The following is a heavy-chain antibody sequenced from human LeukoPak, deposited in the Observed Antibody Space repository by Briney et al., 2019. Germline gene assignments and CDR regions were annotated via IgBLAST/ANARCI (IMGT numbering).Heavy chain of an antibody. D-gene: IGHD3-10*01. CDR1: GFTFSNFA. V-gene: IGHV3-23*01. CDR2: ISGGGGST. CDR3: AKAGGWFGELLQTSADNWFDP. J-gene: IGHJ5*02. Sequence: GGSLRLSCAASGFTFSNFAMSWVRQAPGKGLEWVSDISGGGGSTSYADSVKGRFTISRDNSKNTLYLQMNSLRAEDTAVYYCAKAGGWFGELLQTSADNWFDPWGQGTLVTVSS.